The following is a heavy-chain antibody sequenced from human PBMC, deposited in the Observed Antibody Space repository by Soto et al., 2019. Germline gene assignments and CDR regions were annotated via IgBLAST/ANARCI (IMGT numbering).Heavy chain of an antibody. CDR3: ERLWSGYYFDF. D-gene: IGHD3-3*01. Sequence: QLQLQESGPGLVKPSETLSLTSTVSGDSISSSSSYYWGWIRQPPGKGLECIGSVYHSGKTYYNPSHRSRVTISVYTSKNQFSLNVTSVTAADPDVYYCERLWSGYYFDFWGQGIVVTVSS. CDR2: VYHSGKT. J-gene: IGHJ4*02. V-gene: IGHV4-39*01. CDR1: GDSISSSSSYY.